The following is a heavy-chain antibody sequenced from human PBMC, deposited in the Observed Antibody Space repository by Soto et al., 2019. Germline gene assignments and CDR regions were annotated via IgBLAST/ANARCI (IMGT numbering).Heavy chain of an antibody. J-gene: IGHJ4*02. CDR3: AQPTDCPGFDY. D-gene: IGHD2-21*02. CDR1: GASISRFY. V-gene: IGHV4-4*09. Sequence: QVQLQESGPGLVKPSETMSLTCSASGASISRFYWNWIRQPPGKGLEWIGHIYNGESTNYNPSLNSPVAISADTAKNQFSLKVTSVTAAGTALYYCAQPTDCPGFDYWSQGTLVTVSS. CDR2: IYNGEST.